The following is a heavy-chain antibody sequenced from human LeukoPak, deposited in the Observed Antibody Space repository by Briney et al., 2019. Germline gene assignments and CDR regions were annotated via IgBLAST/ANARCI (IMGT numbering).Heavy chain of an antibody. CDR3: ARKGNYGGNTDY. CDR2: ISYDGSNK. D-gene: IGHD4-23*01. Sequence: GGSLRLSCAASGFTFSSYAMHWVRQAPGKGLEWVAVISYDGSNKYYADSVKGRFTISRDNSKNTLYLQMNSLRAEDTAVYYCARKGNYGGNTDYWGQGTLVTVSS. CDR1: GFTFSSYA. J-gene: IGHJ4*02. V-gene: IGHV3-30*04.